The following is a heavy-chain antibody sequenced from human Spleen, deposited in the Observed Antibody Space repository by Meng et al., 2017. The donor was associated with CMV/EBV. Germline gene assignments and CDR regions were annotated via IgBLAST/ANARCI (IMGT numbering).Heavy chain of an antibody. J-gene: IGHJ4*02. CDR2: IYYSGST. CDR3: ATYYYDSSGYYCFDY. CDR1: GGSTSSGAYY. D-gene: IGHD3-22*01. V-gene: IGHV4-30-4*08. Sequence: QVRLPESGPGLVKPSQTLSLTCTVSGGSTSSGAYYWSWIRQPPGKGLEWIGYIYYSGSTYYNPSLKSRVTISVDTSKNQFSLKLSSVTAADTAVYYCATYYYDSSGYYCFDYWGQGTLVTVSS.